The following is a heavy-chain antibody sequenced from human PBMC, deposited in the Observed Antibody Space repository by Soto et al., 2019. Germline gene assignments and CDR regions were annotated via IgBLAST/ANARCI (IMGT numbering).Heavy chain of an antibody. CDR3: ARPTWSGYYSGAFDI. V-gene: IGHV5-51*01. CDR2: IYPGDSDT. D-gene: IGHD3-3*01. J-gene: IGHJ3*02. Sequence: GESLKISCKGSGYSFTSYWIGWVRQMPGKGLEWMGIIYPGDSDTRYSPSFQGQVTISADKSISTAYLQWSSLKASDTAMYYCARPTWSGYYSGAFDIWGQGTMVTVSS. CDR1: GYSFTSYW.